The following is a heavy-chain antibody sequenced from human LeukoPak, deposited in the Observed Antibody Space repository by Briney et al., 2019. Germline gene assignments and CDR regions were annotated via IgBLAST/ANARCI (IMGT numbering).Heavy chain of an antibody. V-gene: IGHV4-38-2*02. CDR1: GYSISSGYY. Sequence: SETLSLTCTVSGYSISSGYYWGWIRQPPGKGLEWIGSIYHSGSTYYNPSLKSRVTISVDTSKNQFSLKLSSVTAADTAVYYCARPAAHDYSNYVWFDYWGQGTLVTVSS. CDR2: IYHSGST. CDR3: ARPAAHDYSNYVWFDY. J-gene: IGHJ4*02. D-gene: IGHD4-11*01.